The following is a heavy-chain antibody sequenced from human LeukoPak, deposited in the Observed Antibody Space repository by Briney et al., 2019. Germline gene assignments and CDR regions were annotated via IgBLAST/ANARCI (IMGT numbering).Heavy chain of an antibody. CDR2: INPSGGST. V-gene: IGHV1-46*01. Sequence: ASVKVSCEASGYTFTSYYMHWVRQAPGQGLEWMGIINPSGGSTSYAQKFQGRVPMTRDTSTSTVYMELSSLRSEDTAVYYCARDRSRISLIFGVVHDAFDIWGQGTMVTVSS. CDR3: ARDRSRISLIFGVVHDAFDI. D-gene: IGHD3-3*01. J-gene: IGHJ3*02. CDR1: GYTFTSYY.